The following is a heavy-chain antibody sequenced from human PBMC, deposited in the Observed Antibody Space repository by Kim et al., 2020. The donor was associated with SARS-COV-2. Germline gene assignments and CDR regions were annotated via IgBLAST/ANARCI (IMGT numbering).Heavy chain of an antibody. Sequence: TFYADSVKGRFIISRDNSKRTLYLQMSSLRADDTAVYYCAKDGSWGGFDSWGQGTLVTVSS. CDR3: AKDGSWGGFDS. D-gene: IGHD3-16*01. CDR2: T. V-gene: IGHV3-23*01. J-gene: IGHJ4*02.